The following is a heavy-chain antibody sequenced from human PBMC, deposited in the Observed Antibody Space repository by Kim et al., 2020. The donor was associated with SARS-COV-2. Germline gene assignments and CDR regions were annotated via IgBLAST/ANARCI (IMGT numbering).Heavy chain of an antibody. CDR1: GFIITNHY. V-gene: IGHV3-53*01. CDR3: RRGHWGDTPS. J-gene: IGHJ5*02. Sequence: GGSLRLSCAASGFIITNHYLTWVRQAPGKGLEWLSMINTDGTTYYADSARGRFTISRDTSENTLYLQKINLRAEDTAIYFCRRGHWGDTPSWGQGTRVTISS. CDR2: INTDGTT. D-gene: IGHD7-27*01.